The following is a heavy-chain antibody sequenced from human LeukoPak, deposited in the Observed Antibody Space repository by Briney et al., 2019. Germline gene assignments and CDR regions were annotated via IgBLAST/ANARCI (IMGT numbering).Heavy chain of an antibody. V-gene: IGHV1-46*01. J-gene: IGHJ5*02. CDR3: TKDWHILTGRNCFDP. Sequence: GASVKVSCKASGYTFTSYYMHRVRQAPGQGLEWMGIINPSGGSTSYAQKFQGRVTMTADTSTSTAYMDLRSLTFDDTAIYYCTKDWHILTGRNCFDPWGQGTLVTVSS. CDR2: INPSGGST. D-gene: IGHD3-9*01. CDR1: GYTFTSYY.